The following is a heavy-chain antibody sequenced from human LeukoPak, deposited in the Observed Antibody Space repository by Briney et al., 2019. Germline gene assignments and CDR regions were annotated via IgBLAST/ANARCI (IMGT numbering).Heavy chain of an antibody. D-gene: IGHD3-10*01. J-gene: IGHJ6*02. CDR2: INAGNGNT. CDR3: AREGRGGGFGDYTYGMDV. V-gene: IGHV1-3*01. CDR1: GYTFTSYA. Sequence: ASVNVSCKASGYTFTSYAMHWVRQAPGQRLEWMGWINAGNGNTKYLQKFQGRVTITRDTSASTAYMELSSLRSEDTAVYYCAREGRGGGFGDYTYGMDVWGQGTTVTVSS.